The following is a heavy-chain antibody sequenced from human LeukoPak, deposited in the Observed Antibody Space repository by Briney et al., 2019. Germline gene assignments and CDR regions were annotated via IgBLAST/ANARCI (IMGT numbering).Heavy chain of an antibody. D-gene: IGHD4-17*01. V-gene: IGHV1-69*05. Sequence: SVKVSCKASGGTFSSYAISWVQQAPGQGLEWMGGIIPIFGTANYAQKFQGRVTITTDESTSTAYMELSSLRSEDTAVYYCASYYAGYGDYRGTPNAFDIWGQGTMVTVSS. J-gene: IGHJ3*02. CDR1: GGTFSSYA. CDR3: ASYYAGYGDYRGTPNAFDI. CDR2: IIPIFGTA.